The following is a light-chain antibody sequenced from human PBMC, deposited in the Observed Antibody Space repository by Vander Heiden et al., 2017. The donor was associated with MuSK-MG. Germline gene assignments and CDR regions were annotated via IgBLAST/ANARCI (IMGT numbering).Light chain of an antibody. Sequence: DSQMTQSPSTLSASVGDRVSITCRASQSVNTWLAWYQQKSGKVPKLLIYRTSTLGSGVPSRFSGSGSGTEFTLTIRRLQPDDFATYYCQQHHSSPITFGQGTLLEIK. CDR1: QSVNTW. V-gene: IGKV1-5*03. CDR3: QQHHSSPIT. J-gene: IGKJ5*01. CDR2: RTS.